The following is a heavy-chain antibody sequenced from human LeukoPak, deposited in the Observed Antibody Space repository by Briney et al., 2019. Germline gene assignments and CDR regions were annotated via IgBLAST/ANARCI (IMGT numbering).Heavy chain of an antibody. J-gene: IGHJ5*02. V-gene: IGHV3-11*01. Sequence: GGSLRLACEVAGFTFSDYNMDSIRQAPGKGLEWVSYISSNGSTIYYADSVTGPFTISRDNAKISLYLQMHRLRAEDTAVYYCARLLNYPPAWGQGTLVTVSS. D-gene: IGHD1-7*01. CDR3: ARLLNYPPA. CDR1: GFTFSDYN. CDR2: ISSNGSTI.